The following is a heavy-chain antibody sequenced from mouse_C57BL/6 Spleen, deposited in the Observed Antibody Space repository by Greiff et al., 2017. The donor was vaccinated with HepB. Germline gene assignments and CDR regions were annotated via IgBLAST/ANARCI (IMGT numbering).Heavy chain of an antibody. CDR2: INPGSGGT. Sequence: QVQLQQSGAELVRPGTSVKVSCKASGYAFTNYLIEWVKQRPGQGLEWIGVINPGSGGTNYNEKFKGKATLTADKSSSTAYMQLISLTSEDSAVYFCARGGNYDYWGQGTTLTVSS. CDR1: GYAFTNYL. V-gene: IGHV1-54*01. D-gene: IGHD2-1*01. J-gene: IGHJ2*01. CDR3: ARGGNYDY.